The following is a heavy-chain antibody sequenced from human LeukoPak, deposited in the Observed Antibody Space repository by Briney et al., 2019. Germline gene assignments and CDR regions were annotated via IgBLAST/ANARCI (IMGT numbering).Heavy chain of an antibody. CDR3: ARGHCTSGSCSRWFDP. J-gene: IGHJ5*02. CDR1: GGSISSGDYY. Sequence: SETLSLTCTVSGGSISSGDYYWSWIRQPAGKGLEWIGRIYNSGSTNYNPSLKSRVTISVDTSKNQFSLKLSSVTAADTAVYYCARGHCTSGSCSRWFDPWGQGTLVTVSS. D-gene: IGHD2-15*01. CDR2: IYNSGST. V-gene: IGHV4-61*02.